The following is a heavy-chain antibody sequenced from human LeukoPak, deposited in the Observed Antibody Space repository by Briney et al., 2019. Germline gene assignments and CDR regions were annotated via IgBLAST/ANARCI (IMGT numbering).Heavy chain of an antibody. J-gene: IGHJ6*03. CDR1: GFTFSSYW. CDR2: IKQDGSEK. D-gene: IGHD6-19*01. V-gene: IGHV3-7*03. Sequence: GGSLRLSCAASGFTFSSYWMSWVRQAPGKGLEWVANIKQDGSEKYYVDSVKGRFTISRDNAKNSLYLQMNSLRSDDTAVYYCARSKTNSGYSSGWYFPGYYMDVWGKGTTVTVSS. CDR3: ARSKTNSGYSSGWYFPGYYMDV.